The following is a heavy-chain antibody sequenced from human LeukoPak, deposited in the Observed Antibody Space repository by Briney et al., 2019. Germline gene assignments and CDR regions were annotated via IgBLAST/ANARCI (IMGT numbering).Heavy chain of an antibody. V-gene: IGHV5-51*01. CDR3: ARPGAYYYDSSGYYHGGAFDI. CDR1: GYSFTRYW. D-gene: IGHD3-22*01. CDR2: VYPDDSDT. Sequence: GESLKISCKGSGYSFTRYWIGWVRQMPGKGLEWMGIVYPDDSDTRYRPSFQGQVTISADKSISTAYLQWSSLKASDTAMYYCARPGAYYYDSSGYYHGGAFDIWGQGTMVTVSS. J-gene: IGHJ3*02.